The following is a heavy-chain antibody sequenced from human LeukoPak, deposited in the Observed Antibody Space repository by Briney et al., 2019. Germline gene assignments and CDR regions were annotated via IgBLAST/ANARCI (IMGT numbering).Heavy chain of an antibody. CDR1: GFTFSSYA. Sequence: PGGSLRLSCAASGFTFSSYAMSWVRQAPGKGLEWVSAISGSGGSTYYADSVKGRFTISRDNSKNTLYLQMNSLRAEDTAVYYCAKDPTYCSGGSCYSSVFYWGQGTLVTVSS. V-gene: IGHV3-23*01. CDR2: ISGSGGST. D-gene: IGHD2-15*01. CDR3: AKDPTYCSGGSCYSSVFY. J-gene: IGHJ4*02.